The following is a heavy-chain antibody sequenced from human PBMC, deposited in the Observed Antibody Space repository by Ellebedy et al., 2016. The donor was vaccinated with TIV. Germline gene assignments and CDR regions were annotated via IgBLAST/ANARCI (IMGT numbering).Heavy chain of an antibody. Sequence: AASVKVSCKASGYTFSQYAIQWPRQTPGQRPEWMGWINVASGDTKYSQRFQDRVIITRDTSATTVYMELSSLRSEDTAIYYCARGPRTLLRNAISGWSDSWGQGSPVSVS. CDR1: GYTFSQYA. CDR2: INVASGDT. J-gene: IGHJ5*01. D-gene: IGHD2-21*01. V-gene: IGHV1-3*01. CDR3: ARGPRTLLRNAISGWSDS.